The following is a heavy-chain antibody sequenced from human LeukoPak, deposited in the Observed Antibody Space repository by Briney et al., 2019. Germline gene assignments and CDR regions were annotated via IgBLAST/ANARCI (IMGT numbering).Heavy chain of an antibody. V-gene: IGHV4-59*02. CDR1: GGSVSSYY. Sequence: PSETLSLTCTVPGGSVSSYYWSWTRRPPGRGLEWIAYLSHSGSSDSNPSLTSRVTTLVDTSKNQFSLKLTSVTAAVRAVYYCARSRYANAWYAFDIWGHGTMVTVSS. CDR2: LSHSGSS. CDR3: ARSRYANAWYAFDI. D-gene: IGHD2-2*01. J-gene: IGHJ3*02.